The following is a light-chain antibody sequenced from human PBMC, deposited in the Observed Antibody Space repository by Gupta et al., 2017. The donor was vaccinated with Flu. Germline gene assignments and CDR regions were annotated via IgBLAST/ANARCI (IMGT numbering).Light chain of an antibody. V-gene: IGLV3-21*03. J-gene: IGLJ2*01. CDR2: DDS. CDR1: NMANNY. CDR3: QLCDTNNDQVV. Sequence: TTAYIASGSNNMANNYVSWYQQKPGKAPKLMVCDDSNRPSGVPERFSGSKSANTATLTISRVEAGDEADYYCQLCDTNNDQVVFGGGTKLTVL.